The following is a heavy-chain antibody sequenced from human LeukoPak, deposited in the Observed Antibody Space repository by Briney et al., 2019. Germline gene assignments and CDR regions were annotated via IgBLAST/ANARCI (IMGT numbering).Heavy chain of an antibody. V-gene: IGHV3-30*04. CDR3: ARGSQWLVDPAYYFDY. J-gene: IGHJ4*02. Sequence: PGGSLRLSCAASGFTFSSYAMHWVRQAPGKGLEWVAVISYDGRNKYYADSVKGRFTISRDNSKNTLYLQMNSLRPEDTAVYYCARGSQWLVDPAYYFDYWGQGALVTVSS. D-gene: IGHD6-19*01. CDR1: GFTFSSYA. CDR2: ISYDGRNK.